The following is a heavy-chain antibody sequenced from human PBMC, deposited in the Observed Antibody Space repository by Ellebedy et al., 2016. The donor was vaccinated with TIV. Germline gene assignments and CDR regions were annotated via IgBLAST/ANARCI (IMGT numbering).Heavy chain of an antibody. CDR1: GYTFTNFG. J-gene: IGHJ2*01. CDR2: VSPYNGNT. Sequence: ASVKVSXKASGYTFTNFGVTWVRQAPAQGLEWMGWVSPYNGNTNYGQKFQGRVTMTTDTSTSSAYMELRSLRSNDTAVYFCARDSDYGGVTNHWYFHLWGRGTLVTVSS. CDR3: ARDSDYGGVTNHWYFHL. V-gene: IGHV1-18*01. D-gene: IGHD4-23*01.